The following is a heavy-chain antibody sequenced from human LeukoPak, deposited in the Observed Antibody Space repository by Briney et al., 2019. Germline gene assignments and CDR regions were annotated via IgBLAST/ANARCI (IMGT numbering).Heavy chain of an antibody. CDR3: AKRGVVIRVILVGFHKEAYYFES. CDR1: GITLSNYG. V-gene: IGHV3-23*01. CDR2: ISDSGGST. Sequence: GGSLRLSCAVSGITLSNYGMSWVRQAPGKGLEWVAGISDSGGSTNYADSVKGRFTISRDNPKNTLYLQMSSRRAEDTAVYFCAKRGVVIRVILVGFHKEAYYFESWGQGALVTVSS. D-gene: IGHD3/OR15-3a*01. J-gene: IGHJ4*02.